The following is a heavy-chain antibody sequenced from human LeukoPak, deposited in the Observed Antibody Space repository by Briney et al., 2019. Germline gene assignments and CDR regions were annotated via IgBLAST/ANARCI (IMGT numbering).Heavy chain of an antibody. CDR3: ARAGYSSGRIGLWFDP. Sequence: ASVKVSCKASGDTFIRYGISWVRQAPGQGLEWMGWISTGNGNTNYGQKFQGRVTMTTDTSTGTGYMELRSLRSDDTAMYYCARAGYSSGRIGLWFDPWGQGTLVTVSS. CDR1: GDTFIRYG. CDR2: ISTGNGNT. D-gene: IGHD6-19*01. V-gene: IGHV1-18*01. J-gene: IGHJ5*02.